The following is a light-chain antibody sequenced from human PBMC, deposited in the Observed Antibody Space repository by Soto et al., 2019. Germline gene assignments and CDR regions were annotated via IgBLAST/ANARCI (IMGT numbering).Light chain of an antibody. Sequence: IQLTQSPSSLSASVGDRVTITCRASQSISSWLAWYQQKPGKAPKLLIYKASSLESGVPSRFSGSGSGTDFTLTISSLQSEDFAVYYCQQYNNWPWTFGQGAKVDI. CDR1: QSISSW. CDR3: QQYNNWPWT. J-gene: IGKJ1*01. CDR2: KAS. V-gene: IGKV1-5*03.